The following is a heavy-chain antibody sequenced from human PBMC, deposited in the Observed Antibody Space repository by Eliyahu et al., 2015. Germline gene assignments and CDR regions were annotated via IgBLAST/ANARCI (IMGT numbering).Heavy chain of an antibody. V-gene: IGHV4-34*01. J-gene: IGHJ4*02. D-gene: IGHD4-17*01. CDR3: ARAVYYGDYRWVAWRRYYFDY. Sequence: QVQLQQWGAGLLKPSETLSLTCAXXGGSFSGYYXXWXRQPPGKGLXWIGEINHSGSTNYNPSLKSRVTISVDTSKNQFSLKLSSVTAADTAVYYCARAVYYGDYRWVAWRRYYFDYWGQGTLVTVSS. CDR1: GGSFSGYY. CDR2: INHSGST.